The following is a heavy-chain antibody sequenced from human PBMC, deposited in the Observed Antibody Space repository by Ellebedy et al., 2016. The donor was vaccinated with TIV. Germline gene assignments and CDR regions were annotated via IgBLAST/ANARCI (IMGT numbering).Heavy chain of an antibody. Sequence: ASVKVSCXASGYTFTGYYMHWVRQAPGQGLEWMGWINPNSGGTNYAQKFQGRVTMTRDTSISTAYMELSRLRSDDTAVYYCARDRDYSSGWDYWGQGTLVTVSS. V-gene: IGHV1-2*02. CDR3: ARDRDYSSGWDY. J-gene: IGHJ4*02. CDR2: INPNSGGT. D-gene: IGHD6-19*01. CDR1: GYTFTGYY.